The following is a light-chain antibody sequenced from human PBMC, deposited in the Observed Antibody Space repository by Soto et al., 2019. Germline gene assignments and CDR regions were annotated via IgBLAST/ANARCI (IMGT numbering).Light chain of an antibody. CDR1: QSISSY. CDR3: QQSYSTSIT. Sequence: IQLTQSPSSLSASVGDRVTITGRASQSISSYLNWYQQKPGKAPKLLIYAASSLQSGVPSRFSGSGSGTDFTLTISSLQPEDFATYYCQQSYSTSITFGQGTRLEIK. CDR2: AAS. V-gene: IGKV1-39*01. J-gene: IGKJ5*01.